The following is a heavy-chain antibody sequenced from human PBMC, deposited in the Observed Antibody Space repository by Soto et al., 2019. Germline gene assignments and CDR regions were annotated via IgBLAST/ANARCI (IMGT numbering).Heavy chain of an antibody. V-gene: IGHV4-39*01. Sequence: SETLSLTCTVSGGSISSSSYYWGWIRQPPGKGLEWIGSIYYSGSTYYNTSLKSRVTISVDTSKNQFSLKLSSVTAADTAVYYCARQYCSGGSCYPTAFDYWGQGTLVTVSS. J-gene: IGHJ4*02. CDR3: ARQYCSGGSCYPTAFDY. CDR1: GGSISSSSYY. D-gene: IGHD2-15*01. CDR2: IYYSGST.